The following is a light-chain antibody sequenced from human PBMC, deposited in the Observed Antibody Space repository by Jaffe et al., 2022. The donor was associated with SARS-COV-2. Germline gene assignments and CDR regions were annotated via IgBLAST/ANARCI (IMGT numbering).Light chain of an antibody. CDR2: NAS. CDR1: QSVTNSH. CDR3: QHYGSSPFT. Sequence: EIVLTQSPGTLSLSPGVRATLSCRASQSVTNSHLAWYQQKPGQAPRLLIDNASSRATGIPDRFSGSGSGTDFTLTISRLELEDFAVYYCQHYGSSPFTFGGGTKVEIK. J-gene: IGKJ4*01. V-gene: IGKV3-20*01.